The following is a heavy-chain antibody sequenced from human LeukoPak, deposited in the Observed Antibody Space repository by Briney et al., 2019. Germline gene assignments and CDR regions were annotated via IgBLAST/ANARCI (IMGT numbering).Heavy chain of an antibody. Sequence: ASVKVSCKASGYTFTSYDINWVRQATGQGLEWMGWMNPNSGNTGYAQKFQGRVTMTRNTSISTAYMELSSLRSEDTAVYYCARGHSSTTLFSSGRGMYYYYYMDVWGKGTTVTVSS. J-gene: IGHJ6*03. D-gene: IGHD2-2*01. CDR2: MNPNSGNT. CDR3: ARGHSSTTLFSSGRGMYYYYYMDV. CDR1: GYTFTSYD. V-gene: IGHV1-8*01.